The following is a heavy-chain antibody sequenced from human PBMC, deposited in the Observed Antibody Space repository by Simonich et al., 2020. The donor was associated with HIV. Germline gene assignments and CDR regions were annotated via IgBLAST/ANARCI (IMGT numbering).Heavy chain of an antibody. CDR3: ARHRETVVRGLVSYFDY. CDR1: GGSFSGYY. CDR2: VYYSGNT. J-gene: IGHJ4*02. V-gene: IGHV4-34*01. Sequence: QVRLQQWGAGLLKPSETLSLTCAVYGGSFSGYYWGWIRQSPGKGLEWIGSVYYSGNTYYNPSLKRRVTISVDTSKNQFSLNLNSVTAADTAVYFCARHRETVVRGLVSYFDYWGQGILVTVSS. D-gene: IGHD3-10*01.